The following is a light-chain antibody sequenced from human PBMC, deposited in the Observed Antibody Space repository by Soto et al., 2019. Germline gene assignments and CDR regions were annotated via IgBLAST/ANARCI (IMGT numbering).Light chain of an antibody. Sequence: DIQLTQSPSFLSASVGDRVTITCRASQGISSYLAWYQQKPGKAPKLLIYGASTLQRGVSSRFSGSGSGTEFTLTISSLQPEDFATYYCQHLKSYPITFGQGTRLEIK. J-gene: IGKJ5*01. CDR2: GAS. CDR1: QGISSY. CDR3: QHLKSYPIT. V-gene: IGKV1-9*01.